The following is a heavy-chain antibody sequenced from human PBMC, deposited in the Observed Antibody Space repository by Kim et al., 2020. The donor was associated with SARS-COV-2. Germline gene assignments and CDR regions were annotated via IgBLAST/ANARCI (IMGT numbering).Heavy chain of an antibody. D-gene: IGHD3-22*01. CDR3: ARGRYETSGYYSR. CDR1: GFTFSDYW. CDR2: INGDGSST. J-gene: IGHJ4*02. V-gene: IGHV3-74*01. Sequence: GGSLRLSCAASGFTFSDYWMHWVRQAPGKGLIWVSRINGDGSSTSGADSVKGRFTNSRDNAKNTLYLQMSSLRAEETAVYYCARGRYETSGYYSRWGQGNPVNGSS.